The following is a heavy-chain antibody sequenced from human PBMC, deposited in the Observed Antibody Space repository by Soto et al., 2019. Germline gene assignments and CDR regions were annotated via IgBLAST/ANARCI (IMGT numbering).Heavy chain of an antibody. J-gene: IGHJ6*02. D-gene: IGHD5-18*01. CDR2: ISGSGGST. CDR3: AKALPQSSAMVPRYYYYGMDV. CDR1: GFTFSSYA. Sequence: GGSLRLSCAASGFTFSSYAMSWVRQAPGKGLEWVSAISGSGGSTYYADSVKGRFTISRDNSTNALYLQMNSLRAEDTAVYYCAKALPQSSAMVPRYYYYGMDVWGQGTTVTVSS. V-gene: IGHV3-23*01.